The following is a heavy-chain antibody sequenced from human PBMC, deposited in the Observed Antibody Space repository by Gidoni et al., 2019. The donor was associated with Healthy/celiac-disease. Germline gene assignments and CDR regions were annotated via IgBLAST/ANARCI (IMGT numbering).Heavy chain of an antibody. CDR2: ISGSGGRT. J-gene: IGHJ4*02. CDR3: AKDTIVVVTAGLDY. D-gene: IGHD2-21*02. CDR1: GLTFSSDA. V-gene: IGHV3-23*01. Sequence: VRMLESGGGLVQPGGSLRLSCAASGLTFSSDAMSWVRQAPGKGLEWVSAISGSGGRTYYADSVKGRCTISRDNSKNTLYLQMNSRRAEDTAVYYCAKDTIVVVTAGLDYWGQGTLVTVSS.